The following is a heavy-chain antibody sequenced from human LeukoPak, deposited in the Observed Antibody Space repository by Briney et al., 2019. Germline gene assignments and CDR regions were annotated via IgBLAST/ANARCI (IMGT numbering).Heavy chain of an antibody. CDR2: ISSSGSTI. J-gene: IGHJ4*02. D-gene: IGHD1-26*01. CDR1: GFTFSSYE. Sequence: GGSLRLSCAASGFTFSSYEMNWVRQAPGKGLEGVSYISSSGSTIYYADSVKGRFTISRDNAKNALYLQMNSLRAEDTAVYYCARDLTYSGSYYWGQGTLVTVSS. V-gene: IGHV3-48*03. CDR3: ARDLTYSGSYY.